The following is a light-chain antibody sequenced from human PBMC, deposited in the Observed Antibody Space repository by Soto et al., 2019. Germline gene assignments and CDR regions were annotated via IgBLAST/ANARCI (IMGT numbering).Light chain of an antibody. CDR2: SNY. V-gene: IGLV1-44*01. CDR1: SSNIGSKT. CDR3: SAWDASLNGYG. J-gene: IGLJ1*01. Sequence: QSVLTQPPSASGTPGQRVTISCSGSSSNIGSKTVNWYQQLPGTAPKLLIYSNYQRPSGVPDRFSGSKSGTSASLAISGLQSEDEADYYCSAWDASLNGYGCGTGTKVTVL.